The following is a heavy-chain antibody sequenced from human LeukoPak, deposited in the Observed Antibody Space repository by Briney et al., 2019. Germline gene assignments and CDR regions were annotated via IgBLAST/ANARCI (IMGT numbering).Heavy chain of an antibody. D-gene: IGHD2-2*01. CDR2: ISAYNGNT. V-gene: IGHV1-18*01. J-gene: IGHJ5*02. CDR3: ARWETKGYCSSTSCYVDTNWFDP. CDR1: GYTFTSYG. Sequence: ASVKVSCKASGYTFTSYGISWVRQAPGQGLEWMGWISAYNGNTNYAQKLQGRVTMTTDTSTSTAYMELRSLRSDDTAVYYCARWETKGYCSSTSCYVDTNWFDPWGQGTLVTVSS.